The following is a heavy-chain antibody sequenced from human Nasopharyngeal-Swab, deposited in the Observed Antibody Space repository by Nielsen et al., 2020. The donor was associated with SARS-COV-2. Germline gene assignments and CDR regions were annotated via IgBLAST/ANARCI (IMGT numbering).Heavy chain of an antibody. V-gene: IGHV4-59*12. CDR1: GASISSDY. D-gene: IGHD4-17*01. J-gene: IGHJ4*02. Sequence: SETLSLTCAVSGASISSDYWGWLRQPPGTGPEWTGCVSYSGRTDYNPSLKSRVTISIDTSKKHFSLVLSSLTAADTALYYCTRGSLRTAPDCWGQGTLVTVSS. CDR2: VSYSGRT. CDR3: TRGSLRTAPDC.